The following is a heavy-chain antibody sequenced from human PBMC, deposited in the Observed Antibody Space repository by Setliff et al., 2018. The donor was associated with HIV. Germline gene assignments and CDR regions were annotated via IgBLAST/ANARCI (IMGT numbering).Heavy chain of an antibody. CDR2: VDPEDGET. J-gene: IGHJ4*02. D-gene: IGHD1-26*01. CDR1: GYTFTDYY. Sequence: GASVKVSCKASGYTFTDYYMHWVQQAPGKGLEWMGRVDPEDGETIYAEKFQGRVTITADTSTDTAYMELSSLRSEDTAVYYCATVEWEPADYWGQGTLVTVSS. V-gene: IGHV1-69-2*01. CDR3: ATVEWEPADY.